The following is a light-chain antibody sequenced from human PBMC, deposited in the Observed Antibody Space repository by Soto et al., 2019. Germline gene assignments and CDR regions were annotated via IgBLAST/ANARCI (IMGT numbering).Light chain of an antibody. CDR3: QQGYSSRWT. CDR2: ATS. J-gene: IGKJ1*01. Sequence: DIQMTQSPSYLSASVGDRVTITCRASQNIRSYLNWYQQKPGKAPQLLIYATSSLQTGVPSRFSASGSGTDFSLVISALQPEDSATYYCQQGYSSRWTSGRGTKVEI. CDR1: QNIRSY. V-gene: IGKV1-39*01.